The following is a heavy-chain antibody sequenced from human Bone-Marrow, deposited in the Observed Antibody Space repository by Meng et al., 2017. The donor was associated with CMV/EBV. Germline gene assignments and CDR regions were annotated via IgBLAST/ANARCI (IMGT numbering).Heavy chain of an antibody. Sequence: RLSCAASGFTFSSYSMNWVRQAPGKGLEWVSSISSSSSYIYYADSVKGRFTISRDNAKNSLYLQMNSLRAEDTAVYYCARDSPPYYDFWSGYYTGPYYYGMDVWGQGTTVTVSS. D-gene: IGHD3-3*01. CDR2: ISSSSSYI. V-gene: IGHV3-21*01. CDR1: GFTFSSYS. J-gene: IGHJ6*02. CDR3: ARDSPPYYDFWSGYYTGPYYYGMDV.